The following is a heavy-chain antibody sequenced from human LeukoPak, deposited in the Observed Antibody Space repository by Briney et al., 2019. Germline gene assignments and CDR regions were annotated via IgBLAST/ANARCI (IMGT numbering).Heavy chain of an antibody. Sequence: GGSLRLSCAASGFIFSQYSINWVRQAPGKGLEWVSSVDGGGGGTYYADSVKGRFTISRGNSKDTLYLQMNGLRAEDTAVYFCAKQSAGSAAWYSLHYDFWGQGTLVTVSS. D-gene: IGHD6-13*01. V-gene: IGHV3-23*01. J-gene: IGHJ4*02. CDR3: AKQSAGSAAWYSLHYDF. CDR1: GFIFSQYS. CDR2: VDGGGGGT.